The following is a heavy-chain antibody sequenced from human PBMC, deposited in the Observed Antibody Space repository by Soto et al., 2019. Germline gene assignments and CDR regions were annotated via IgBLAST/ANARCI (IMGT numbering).Heavy chain of an antibody. CDR3: ARSRNYYYYMDV. CDR1: GYTFTGYY. J-gene: IGHJ6*03. CDR2: INPNSGGT. V-gene: IGHV1-2*04. Sequence: ASVKVSCKASGYTFTGYYMHWVRQAPGQGLEWMGWINPNSGGTNYAQKFQGWVTMTRDTSISTAYMELSRLRSDGTAVYYCARSRNYYYYMDVWGKGTTVTVSS.